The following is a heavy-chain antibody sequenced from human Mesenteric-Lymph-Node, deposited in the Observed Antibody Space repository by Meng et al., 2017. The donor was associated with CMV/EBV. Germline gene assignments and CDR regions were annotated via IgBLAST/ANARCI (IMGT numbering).Heavy chain of an antibody. J-gene: IGHJ5*02. V-gene: IGHV1-69*06. D-gene: IGHD3-10*01. CDR3: ARSGLIRFGELYWFDP. CDR1: GGTFGTSA. Sequence: SGGTFGTSASSWVRQAPGQGLEWMGGIIPIYGTANYAQKFQGRVTITADKSTSTAYMELSSLRSDDTAVYYCARSGLIRFGELYWFDPWGQGTLVTVSS. CDR2: IIPIYGTA.